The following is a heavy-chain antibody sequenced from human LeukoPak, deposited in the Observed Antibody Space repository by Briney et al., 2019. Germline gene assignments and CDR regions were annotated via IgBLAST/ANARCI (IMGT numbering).Heavy chain of an antibody. CDR3: ARDRAAPGAQYGDHVEFVL. D-gene: IGHD4-17*01. Sequence: PSETLSLTCTVSGGSISGYYWSWIRPPPGKGLEWIGYLYNTGSTNYNTSPKSRVTISLEMSKKQISLKLSYVTAADTAVYFCARDRAAPGAQYGDHVEFVLWGQGTLVTVSS. J-gene: IGHJ4*02. CDR1: GGSISGYY. CDR2: LYNTGST. V-gene: IGHV4-59*01.